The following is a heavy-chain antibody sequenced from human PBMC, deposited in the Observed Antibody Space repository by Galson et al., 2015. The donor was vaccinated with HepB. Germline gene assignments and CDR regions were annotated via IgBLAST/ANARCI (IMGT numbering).Heavy chain of an antibody. CDR1: GFTFSDYA. CDR2: INSNGRNT. V-gene: IGHV3-64D*06. D-gene: IGHD3-22*01. CDR3: VKLGSDSGGHHQERWYLDY. Sequence: SLRLSCAASGFTFSDYAMHWVRQAPGKGLEYVSAINSNGRNTFYADSVRGRFAISRDNSKNTLYLQMSSLRAEDTAVYYCVKLGSDSGGHHQERWYLDYWGQGTLVTVSS. J-gene: IGHJ4*02.